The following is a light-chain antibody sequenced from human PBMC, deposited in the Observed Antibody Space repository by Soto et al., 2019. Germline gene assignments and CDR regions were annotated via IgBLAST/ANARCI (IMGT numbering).Light chain of an antibody. CDR1: QSVSCSY. V-gene: IGKV3-20*01. CDR2: GAS. J-gene: IGKJ2*01. CDR3: QQYGSSPYT. Sequence: EIVLTQSPGTLSLSPGERATLFCRASQSVSCSYLAWYQQKPGQAPRLLIYGASSRATGIPDRFSGGGSGTGFTLTISRLEPEDVAVYYCQQYGSSPYTFGQGTKLEIK.